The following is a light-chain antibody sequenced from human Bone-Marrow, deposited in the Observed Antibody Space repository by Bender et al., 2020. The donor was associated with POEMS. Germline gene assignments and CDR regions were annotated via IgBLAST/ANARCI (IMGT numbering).Light chain of an antibody. CDR3: AAWDDSLNGLWV. V-gene: IGLV2-8*01. CDR1: SSDVGGYNY. J-gene: IGLJ3*02. CDR2: EVS. Sequence: QSALTQPPSASGSPGQSVTISCTGTSSDVGGYNYVSWYRQHPGKAPKLVIYEVSNRPSGVSNRFSGSKSGTSASLAISGLQSEDEADYYCAAWDDSLNGLWVFGGGTKLAVL.